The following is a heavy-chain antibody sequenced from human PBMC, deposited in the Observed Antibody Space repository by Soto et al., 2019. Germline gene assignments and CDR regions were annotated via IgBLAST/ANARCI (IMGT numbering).Heavy chain of an antibody. CDR1: GFTLSPYS. Sequence: PGGSLRLSCAASGFTLSPYSMNWVRQAPGKGLEWISYISGSSNIINYADSVKGRFTISRDNTKNSLYLQMNSLRDEDTAVYYCARGFDLQYGMDVWGQGTTVTVS. D-gene: IGHD3-10*01. CDR2: ISGSSNII. J-gene: IGHJ6*02. CDR3: ARGFDLQYGMDV. V-gene: IGHV3-48*02.